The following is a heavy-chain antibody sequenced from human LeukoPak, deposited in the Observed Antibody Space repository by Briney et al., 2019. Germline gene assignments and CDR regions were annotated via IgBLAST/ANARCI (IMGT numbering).Heavy chain of an antibody. CDR1: GGSISGYY. Sequence: PSETLSLTCTVSGGSISGYYWSWIRQPAGKGLEWIGRIYTSGSTNYNPSLKSRVTMSVDASKNQFSLKLSSVTAADTAVYYCARSFRREGFDIWGQGTMVTVSS. J-gene: IGHJ3*02. V-gene: IGHV4-4*07. D-gene: IGHD1-26*01. CDR3: ARSFRREGFDI. CDR2: IYTSGST.